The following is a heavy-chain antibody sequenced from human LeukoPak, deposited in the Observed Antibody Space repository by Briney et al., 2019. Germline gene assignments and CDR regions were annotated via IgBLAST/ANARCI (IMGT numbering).Heavy chain of an antibody. Sequence: GSGPTLVNPTQTLTLTCTFSGFSLSTSGMCVSWIRQPPGKALEWLARIDWDDDKYYSTSLKTRLTISKDTSKNQVVLTMTNMDPVDTATYYCARIVWGQQLVPPPYYYYGMDVWGQGTTVTVSS. CDR1: GFSLSTSGMC. D-gene: IGHD6-13*01. CDR3: ARIVWGQQLVPPPYYYYGMDV. V-gene: IGHV2-70*11. CDR2: IDWDDDK. J-gene: IGHJ6*02.